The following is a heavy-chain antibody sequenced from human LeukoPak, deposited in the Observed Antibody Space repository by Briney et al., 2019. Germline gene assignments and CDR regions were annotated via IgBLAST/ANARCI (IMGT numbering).Heavy chain of an antibody. CDR3: ATDRGAGNVGGSYYEGGY. CDR1: GYTFTDYY. D-gene: IGHD1-26*01. J-gene: IGHJ4*02. CDR2: VDPEDGET. Sequence: GATVKISCKASGYTFTDYYMHWVQRAPGKGLEWMGRVDPEDGETIYAEKFQGRVTITADTSTDTAYMELSSLRSKDTAVYYCATDRGAGNVGGSYYEGGYWGQGTLVTVSS. V-gene: IGHV1-69-2*01.